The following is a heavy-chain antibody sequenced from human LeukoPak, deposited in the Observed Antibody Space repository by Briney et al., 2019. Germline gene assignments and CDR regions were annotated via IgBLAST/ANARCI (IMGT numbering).Heavy chain of an antibody. J-gene: IGHJ4*02. CDR3: ARQSSGGSFDY. CDR2: INHSGST. D-gene: IGHD3-10*01. Sequence: SETLSLTCAVYGGSFSGYYWSWIRQPPGKGLEWIGEINHSGSTNYNPSLKSRVTISVDTSKNQFSLKLSSVTAADTAVYYCARQSSGGSFDYWGQGTLVTVSS. CDR1: GGSFSGYY. V-gene: IGHV4-34*01.